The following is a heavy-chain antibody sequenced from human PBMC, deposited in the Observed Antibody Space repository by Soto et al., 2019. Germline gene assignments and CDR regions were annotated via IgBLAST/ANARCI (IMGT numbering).Heavy chain of an antibody. CDR1: GGSISSGGYY. CDR3: ARVTMVRGVITTGVDY. Sequence: QVQLQESGPGLVKPSQTLSLTCTVSGGSISSGGYYWSWIRQHPGKGLEWIGYIYYSGSTYYNPSLKSRVNISVDTSKNQFSLKLSSVTAADTAVYYCARVTMVRGVITTGVDYWGQGTLVTVSS. J-gene: IGHJ4*02. V-gene: IGHV4-31*03. CDR2: IYYSGST. D-gene: IGHD3-10*01.